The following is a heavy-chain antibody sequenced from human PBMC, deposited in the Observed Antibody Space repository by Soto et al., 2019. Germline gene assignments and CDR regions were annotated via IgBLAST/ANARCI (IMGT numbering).Heavy chain of an antibody. CDR2: IYYSGST. V-gene: IGHV4-59*08. CDR1: SGSISSYY. CDR3: GSGSYHLGLGLYYYYYYMDV. J-gene: IGHJ6*03. Sequence: PSETLSLTCTVSSGSISSYYWSWIRQPPGKGLEWIGYIYYSGSTNYNPSLKSRVTISVDTSKNQFSLKLSSVTAADTAVYYYGSGSYHLGLGLYYYYYYMDVWGKGTTVTVSS. D-gene: IGHD3-10*01.